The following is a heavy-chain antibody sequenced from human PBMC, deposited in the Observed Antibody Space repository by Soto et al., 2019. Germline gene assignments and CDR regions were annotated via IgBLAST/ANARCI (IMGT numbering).Heavy chain of an antibody. D-gene: IGHD4-17*01. CDR2: ISGSGGST. V-gene: IGHV3-23*01. J-gene: IGHJ6*04. CDR3: AKDLGLSYGGLEDV. CDR1: GFTFSSYA. Sequence: PGGSLRLSCAASGFTFSSYAMSWVRQAPGKGLEWVSAISGSGGSTYYADSVKGRFTISRDNSKNTLYLQMNSLRAEDTAVYYCAKDLGLSYGGLEDVWGKGTTVTVSS.